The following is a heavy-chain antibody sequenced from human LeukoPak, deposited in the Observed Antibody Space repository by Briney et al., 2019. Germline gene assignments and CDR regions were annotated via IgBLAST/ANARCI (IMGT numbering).Heavy chain of an antibody. CDR2: TRFDDSYK. CDR3: AKDRLLNCRGDCYIFDY. Sequence: GGSLRLSCAASGFTFSSYAMSWVRQAPGKGPEWVAFTRFDDSYKAYGDSVKGRFTISRDNSKNTLYLQVNGLRTEDTAVYYCAKDRLLNCRGDCYIFDYWGQGTVVTVSS. V-gene: IGHV3-30*02. D-gene: IGHD2-21*02. CDR1: GFTFSSYA. J-gene: IGHJ4*02.